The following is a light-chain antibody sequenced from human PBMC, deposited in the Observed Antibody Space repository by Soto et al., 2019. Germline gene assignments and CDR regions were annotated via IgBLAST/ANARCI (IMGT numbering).Light chain of an antibody. CDR3: QHYDNLPPT. CDR2: AAS. J-gene: IGKJ3*01. Sequence: DIQMTQSPSSLSAFVGDRGTITCQASQDISNSLNWYQQKPGKAPKLLIYAASNLETGVPSRFSGSGSGTDFTFTISSLQPEDIAAYYCQHYDNLPPTFGPGTTMDIK. CDR1: QDISNS. V-gene: IGKV1-33*01.